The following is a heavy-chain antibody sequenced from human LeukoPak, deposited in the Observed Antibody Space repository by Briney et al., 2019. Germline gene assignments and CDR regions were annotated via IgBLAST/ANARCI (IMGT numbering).Heavy chain of an antibody. CDR3: AKGYAVGSIDY. CDR2: ISRSGEST. J-gene: IGHJ4*02. D-gene: IGHD3-16*01. CDR1: GFTFSGFA. Sequence: GGSLRLSSAASGFTFSGFAMSWIRQAPGKGLEWVSSISRSGESTFYADSVRGRFTISRDNSKNTVSLQMESLRAEDTALYYCAKGYAVGSIDYWGQGTLVTVSS. V-gene: IGHV3-23*01.